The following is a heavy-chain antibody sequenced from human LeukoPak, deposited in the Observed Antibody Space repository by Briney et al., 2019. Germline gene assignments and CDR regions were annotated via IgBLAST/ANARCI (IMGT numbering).Heavy chain of an antibody. V-gene: IGHV3-9*01. CDR1: GFTFDDYA. D-gene: IGHD3-3*01. Sequence: PGGSLRLSCAASGFTFDDYAMHWVRQVPGKGLEWVSGISYNSGSVGSADSVKGRFTISRDNAKNSLYLQMNSLRPEDTALYYCAKVVDYDFWSGSKCIDYWGQGIPVTVSS. CDR3: AKVVDYDFWSGSKCIDY. CDR2: ISYNSGSV. J-gene: IGHJ4*02.